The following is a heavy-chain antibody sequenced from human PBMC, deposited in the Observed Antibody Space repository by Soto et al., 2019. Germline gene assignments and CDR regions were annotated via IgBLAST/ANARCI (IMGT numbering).Heavy chain of an antibody. J-gene: IGHJ6*02. Sequence: ASVKVSCKASGYTFTNYGISWVRQAPGQGLEWMGWISAYNSNTEYAEKFQGRVTMTSDTSTTTAYLELRSLRPDDTALYYCARDMRQLAPYLYFGLDVWGQGTAVTVSS. CDR2: ISAYNSNT. CDR3: ARDMRQLAPYLYFGLDV. CDR1: GYTFTNYG. D-gene: IGHD6-6*01. V-gene: IGHV1-18*01.